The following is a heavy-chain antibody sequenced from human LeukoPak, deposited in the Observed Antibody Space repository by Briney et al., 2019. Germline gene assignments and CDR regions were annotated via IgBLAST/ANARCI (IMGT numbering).Heavy chain of an antibody. CDR2: IYSGGST. CDR1: GFTVSSNY. CDR3: ASLSGYYYLACDY. Sequence: GGSLRLSCATSGFTVSSNYMSWVRQAPGKGLEWVSVIYSGGSTYYADSVKGRFTISRDNSKNTLYLQMNSLRAEDTAVYYCASLSGYYYLACDYWGQGTLVTVSS. V-gene: IGHV3-66*01. J-gene: IGHJ4*02. D-gene: IGHD3-22*01.